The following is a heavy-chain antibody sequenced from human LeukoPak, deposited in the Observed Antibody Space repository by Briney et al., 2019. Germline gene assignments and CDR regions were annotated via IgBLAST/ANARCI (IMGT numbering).Heavy chain of an antibody. CDR3: ARDRGAYEFNWFDP. V-gene: IGHV1-24*01. D-gene: IGHD5-12*01. Sequence: ASVKVSCKVSGYTLTELSMHWVRQAPGKGLEWMGGFDPEDGETIYAQKFQGRVTMTTDTSTSTAYMELRSLRSDDTAVYYCARDRGAYEFNWFDPWGQGTLVTVSS. CDR1: GYTLTELS. CDR2: FDPEDGET. J-gene: IGHJ5*02.